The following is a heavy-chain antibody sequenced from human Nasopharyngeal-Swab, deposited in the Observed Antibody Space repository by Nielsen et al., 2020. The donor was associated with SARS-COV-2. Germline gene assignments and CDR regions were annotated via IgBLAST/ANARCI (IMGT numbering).Heavy chain of an antibody. D-gene: IGHD2-2*01. CDR3: ARDRVVPAVPDY. J-gene: IGHJ4*02. CDR1: GFTFSSSG. Sequence: GESLKISCAASGFTFSSSGMHWVRQAPGKGLEWVAVIWYDGSNKYYADSVKGRFTISRDNSKNTLYLQMNSLRAEDTAVYYCARDRVVPAVPDYWGQGTLVTVSS. V-gene: IGHV3-33*01. CDR2: IWYDGSNK.